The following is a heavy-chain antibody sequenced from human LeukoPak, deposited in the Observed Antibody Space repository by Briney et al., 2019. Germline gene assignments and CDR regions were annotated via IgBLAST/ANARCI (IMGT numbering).Heavy chain of an antibody. CDR1: GGTFSSYA. V-gene: IGHV1-69*05. J-gene: IGHJ4*02. Sequence: SVKVSCKASGGTFSSYAISWVRQAPGQGLEWMGGIIPIFGTANYAQKFQGRVTMTTDTSTSTAYMEVRSLRSDDTAVYYCARVNSAQWLVGFNFDYWGQGTLVTVSS. CDR3: ARVNSAQWLVGFNFDY. CDR2: IIPIFGTA. D-gene: IGHD6-19*01.